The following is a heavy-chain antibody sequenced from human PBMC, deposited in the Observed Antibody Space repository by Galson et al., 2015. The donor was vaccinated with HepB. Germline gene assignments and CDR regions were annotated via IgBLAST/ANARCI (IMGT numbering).Heavy chain of an antibody. CDR2: ISSSSSTI. D-gene: IGHD2-21*02. J-gene: IGHJ4*02. Sequence: SLRLSCAASGFTFSSYSMNWVRQAPGKGLEWVSYISSSSSTIYYADSVKGRFTISRDNAKNSLYLQMNSLRDEDTAVYYCASLQMGSTYCGGDCYPTVDYWGQGTLVTVSS. CDR3: ASLQMGSTYCGGDCYPTVDY. V-gene: IGHV3-48*02. CDR1: GFTFSSYS.